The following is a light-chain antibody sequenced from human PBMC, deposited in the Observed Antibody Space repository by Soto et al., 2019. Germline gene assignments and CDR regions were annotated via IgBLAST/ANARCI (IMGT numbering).Light chain of an antibody. J-gene: IGLJ3*02. CDR3: CSFAGSYTWV. CDR2: DVS. V-gene: IGLV2-11*01. CDR1: SSDVGAYNF. Sequence: QSALTQPRSVSGSPGQSVTISCTGTSSDVGAYNFVSWYQQHPGKAPKFLIYDVSKRPSGVPDRFSGSKSGNTASLTISGLQAEDEADYYCCSFAGSYTWVFGGVTQLTVL.